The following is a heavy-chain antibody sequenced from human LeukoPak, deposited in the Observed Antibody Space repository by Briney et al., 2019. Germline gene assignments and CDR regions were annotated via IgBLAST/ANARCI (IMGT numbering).Heavy chain of an antibody. CDR3: ATYTHWVAGDV. J-gene: IGHJ6*02. CDR1: GFTFSDSW. D-gene: IGHD3-16*01. V-gene: IGHV3-7*01. CDR2: MNQDGSDK. Sequence: GGSLRLSCAASGFTFSDSWMSWVRQAPGKGLEWVANMNQDGSDKDYVDSVKGRFTISRDNARNSLYLQMGSPGAEDTAVYYCATYTHWVAGDVWGQGTTVTVSS.